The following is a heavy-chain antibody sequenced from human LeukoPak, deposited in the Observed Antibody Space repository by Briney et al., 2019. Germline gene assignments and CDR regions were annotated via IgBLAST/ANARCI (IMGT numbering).Heavy chain of an antibody. Sequence: SETLSLTCSVSGDTISTSDHYWGWIRQPPGKGLEWLGSIYYTGNTYYNPSLKSRVTISVDTSKNQFSLKLSSVTAADTAVYYCARSTVVTLGYYYYYMDVWGKGTTVTISS. D-gene: IGHD4-23*01. CDR1: GDTISTSDHY. V-gene: IGHV4-39*07. CDR3: ARSTVVTLGYYYYYMDV. CDR2: IYYTGNT. J-gene: IGHJ6*03.